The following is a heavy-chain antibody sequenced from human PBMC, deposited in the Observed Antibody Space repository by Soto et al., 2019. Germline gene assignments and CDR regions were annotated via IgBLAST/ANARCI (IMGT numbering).Heavy chain of an antibody. CDR2: ISYDGSNK. D-gene: IGHD2-2*01. Sequence: GGSLRLSCAASGFTFSSYGMHWVRQAPGKGLEWVAVISYDGSNKYYADSVKGRFTISRDNSKNTLYLQMNSLRAEDTAVYYCAKDGGYCSSTSCYAYRRGYYYYMDVWGKGTTVTVSS. CDR3: AKDGGYCSSTSCYAYRRGYYYYMDV. CDR1: GFTFSSYG. J-gene: IGHJ6*03. V-gene: IGHV3-30*18.